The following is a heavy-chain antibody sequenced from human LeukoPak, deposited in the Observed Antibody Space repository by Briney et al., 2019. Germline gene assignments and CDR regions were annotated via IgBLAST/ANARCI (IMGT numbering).Heavy chain of an antibody. Sequence: GGSLRLSCAASGFTFSHYAMSWVRQAPGKGLEWISAITDSAGDTYYADSVKGRFTISRDNSKNTLDLQMNSLRAEDTAVYYCAKGSAAARPYYFDFWGQGTLVTVPS. CDR3: AKGSAAARPYYFDF. CDR2: ITDSAGDT. D-gene: IGHD6-6*01. CDR1: GFTFSHYA. J-gene: IGHJ4*02. V-gene: IGHV3-23*01.